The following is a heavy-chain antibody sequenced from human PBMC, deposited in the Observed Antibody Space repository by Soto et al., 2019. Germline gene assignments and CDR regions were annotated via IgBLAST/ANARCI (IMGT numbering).Heavy chain of an antibody. V-gene: IGHV3-23*01. D-gene: IGHD3-16*01. Sequence: GSLRLSCAASGFTFSSYAMSWVRQAPGKGLEWVSAISGSGGSTYYADSVKGRVTISRDNSKNTPYLPMKNLRDEDKAVFYCAKRFGYLDYWGQGTLVTVSS. J-gene: IGHJ4*02. CDR3: AKRFGYLDY. CDR2: ISGSGGST. CDR1: GFTFSSYA.